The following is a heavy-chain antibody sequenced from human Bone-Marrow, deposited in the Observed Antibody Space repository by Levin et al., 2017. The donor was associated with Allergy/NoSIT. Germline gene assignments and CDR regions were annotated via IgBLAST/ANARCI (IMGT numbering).Heavy chain of an antibody. Sequence: SETLSLTCAVYGGSFSGYFWSWIRQPPGRGLEWIGEINHDGSTNHNPSLKSRVTISADTSKKQFSLKLSSVTAADTALYFCARRGKTVGATWAFDIWGRGTMVTVSS. CDR1: GGSFSGYF. J-gene: IGHJ3*02. CDR3: ARRGKTVGATWAFDI. CDR2: INHDGST. D-gene: IGHD1-26*01. V-gene: IGHV4-34*01.